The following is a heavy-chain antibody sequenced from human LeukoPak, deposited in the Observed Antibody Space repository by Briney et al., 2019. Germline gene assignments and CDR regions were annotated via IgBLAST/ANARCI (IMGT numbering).Heavy chain of an antibody. CDR3: ATGPLDY. CDR2: INSKTGGGPT. Sequence: PSETLSLTCAVYGGSFSGYYWSWIRQPPGKGLEWIGRINSKTGGGPTVYSAPVKGRFNVSRDDSKNTLFLQMNSLETDDTAVYYCATGPLDYWGQGALVTVSS. CDR1: GGSFSGYY. V-gene: IGHV3-15*01. J-gene: IGHJ4*02.